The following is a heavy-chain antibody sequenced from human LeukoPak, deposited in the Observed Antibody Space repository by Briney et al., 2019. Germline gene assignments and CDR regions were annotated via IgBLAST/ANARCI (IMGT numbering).Heavy chain of an antibody. D-gene: IGHD3-10*01. J-gene: IGHJ4*02. Sequence: ASVKVSCKASGYSFASFGINWVRQAPGQGLEWMGWISAYNGDTSYAQNLQGRVTMTTDTSTSTAYMDLRSLRSDDTAVYYCARGGYYGSGSFPDYWGQGTLVTVSS. V-gene: IGHV1-18*01. CDR2: ISAYNGDT. CDR3: ARGGYYGSGSFPDY. CDR1: GYSFASFG.